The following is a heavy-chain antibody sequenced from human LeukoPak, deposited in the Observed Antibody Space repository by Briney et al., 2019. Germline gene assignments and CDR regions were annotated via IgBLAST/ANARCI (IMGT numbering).Heavy chain of an antibody. CDR2: ISYDGSNK. J-gene: IGHJ4*02. V-gene: IGHV3-30*18. Sequence: PGGSLRLSCAASGFTFSSYGMHWVRQAPGKGLEWVAVISYDGSNKYYADSVKGRFTISRDNSKNTLYLQMNSLRAEDTAVYYCAKEVGAAAGTDNTFDYWGQGTLVTVSS. D-gene: IGHD6-13*01. CDR3: AKEVGAAAGTDNTFDY. CDR1: GFTFSSYG.